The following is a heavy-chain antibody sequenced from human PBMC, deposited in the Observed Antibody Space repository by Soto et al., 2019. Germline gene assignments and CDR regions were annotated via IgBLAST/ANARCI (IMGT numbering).Heavy chain of an antibody. CDR3: ARGRVNYYGSGSERYNWFGP. Sequence: PGVSMRVSCAASGFNFDDYGMSWVSQATGKGLEWVSGINWNGGSTGYADSVKGRFTISRDNAKNSLYLQMNSLRAEDTALYHCARGRVNYYGSGSERYNWFGPWGQGTLVTVSS. CDR1: GFNFDDYG. D-gene: IGHD3-10*01. J-gene: IGHJ5*02. CDR2: INWNGGST. V-gene: IGHV3-20*01.